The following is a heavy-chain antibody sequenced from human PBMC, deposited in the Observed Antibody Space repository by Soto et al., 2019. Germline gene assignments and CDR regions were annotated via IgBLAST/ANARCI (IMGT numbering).Heavy chain of an antibody. CDR3: ASRGYCSGGSCSTGTGGFDP. CDR2: IIPIFGTA. CDR1: GGTFSSYA. J-gene: IGHJ5*02. V-gene: IGHV1-69*06. D-gene: IGHD2-15*01. Sequence: QVQLVQSGAEVKKPGSSVKVSCKASGGTFSSYAISWVRQAPGQGLEWMGGIIPIFGTANYAQKFQGRVTITAHKSTSTAYMELSSLRSEDTAVYYCASRGYCSGGSCSTGTGGFDPWGQGTLVTVSS.